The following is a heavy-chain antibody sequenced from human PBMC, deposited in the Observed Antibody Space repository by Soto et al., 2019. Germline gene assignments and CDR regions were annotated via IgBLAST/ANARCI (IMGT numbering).Heavy chain of an antibody. V-gene: IGHV3-48*03. CDR1: GFTFSSYE. CDR3: ARAQTPFSYSSSWYYYYYGMDV. J-gene: IGHJ6*02. Sequence: GGSLRLSCAASGFTFSSYEMNWVRQAPGKGLEWVSYISSSVSTIYYADSVKGRFTISRDNAKNSLYLQMNSLRAEDTAVYYCARAQTPFSYSSSWYYYYYGMDVWGQGTRVTVSS. CDR2: ISSSVSTI. D-gene: IGHD6-13*01.